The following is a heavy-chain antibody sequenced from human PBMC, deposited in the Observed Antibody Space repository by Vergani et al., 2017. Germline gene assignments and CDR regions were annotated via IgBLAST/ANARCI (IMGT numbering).Heavy chain of an antibody. D-gene: IGHD2-21*01. Sequence: EVQLVESGGGLVQPGGSLRLSCAASGFTFSSYWMSWVRQATGKGLEWVANIKQDGSGKYYVDSVKDRCTISRDNAKNSLYLQKNSLSTEDTAVYYCARFSGDFWYFDLWGRGTLVTVSS. CDR3: ARFSGDFWYFDL. CDR2: IKQDGSGK. CDR1: GFTFSSYW. J-gene: IGHJ2*01. V-gene: IGHV3-7*01.